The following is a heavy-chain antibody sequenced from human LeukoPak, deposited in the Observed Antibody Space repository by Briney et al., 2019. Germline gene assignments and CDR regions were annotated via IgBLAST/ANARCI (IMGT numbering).Heavy chain of an antibody. CDR2: INTDGTVT. D-gene: IGHD6-19*01. Sequence: GGSLRLSCAAPGFTFSQEWMLLVRPAPGEGMESVSRINTDGTVTTYADSVKGRFTVSRDNADNTMFLQMNSVRDEDTAVYYCATKQWLAPPPDSWGQGTPVTVSS. J-gene: IGHJ4*02. V-gene: IGHV3-74*01. CDR3: ATKQWLAPPPDS. CDR1: GFTFSQEW.